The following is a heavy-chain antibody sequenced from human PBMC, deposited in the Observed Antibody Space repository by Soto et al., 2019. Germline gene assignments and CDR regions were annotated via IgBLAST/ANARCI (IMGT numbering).Heavy chain of an antibody. V-gene: IGHV6-1*01. CDR2: TYYRSKWYN. CDR3: NRDRNWANGY. CDR1: GDSVSSNSVG. J-gene: IGHJ4*02. Sequence: QVQLQQSGPGLVKPSQTLSLTCVISGDSVSSNSVGWHWIRQSPSRGLEWLGRTYYRSKWYNDYALSWKRRIIINSDPSKNQFSLPLNPVTPEDTAGYYCNRDRNWANGYWGQGTLVTVSS. D-gene: IGHD7-27*01.